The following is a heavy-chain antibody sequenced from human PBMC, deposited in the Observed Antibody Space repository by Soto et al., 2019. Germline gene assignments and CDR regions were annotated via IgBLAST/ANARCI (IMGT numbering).Heavy chain of an antibody. CDR3: ARAGLPSYSSSSGAPWFDP. Sequence: ASVKVSCKASGYTFTGYYMHWVRQAPGQGLEWMGWINPNSGDTNYAQKFQGRVTMTRDTSISTAYMELSRLRSDDTAVYYCARAGLPSYSSSSGAPWFDPWGQGTLVTVSS. CDR1: GYTFTGYY. CDR2: INPNSGDT. J-gene: IGHJ5*02. V-gene: IGHV1-2*02. D-gene: IGHD6-6*01.